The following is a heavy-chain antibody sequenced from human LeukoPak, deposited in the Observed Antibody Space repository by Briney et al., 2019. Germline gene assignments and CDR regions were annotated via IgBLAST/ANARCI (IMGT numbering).Heavy chain of an antibody. D-gene: IGHD2-2*02. Sequence: GGSLRLSCAASGFTFSIYAMSWVRQAPGKGLEWVSGISGSSSHTKDADFVRGRFTIYRGNSRNTLYLQLNSLRAEDTAVYYCAKEHDYTNAAPEWGFDSWGQGTLVIVSS. CDR1: GFTFSIYA. CDR3: AKEHDYTNAAPEWGFDS. J-gene: IGHJ4*02. CDR2: ISGSSSHT. V-gene: IGHV3-23*01.